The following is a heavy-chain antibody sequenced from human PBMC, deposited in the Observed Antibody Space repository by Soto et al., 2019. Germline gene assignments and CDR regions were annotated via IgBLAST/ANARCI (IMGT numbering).Heavy chain of an antibody. CDR3: ARVAFRGQFGDLSDFDP. D-gene: IGHD3-10*01. V-gene: IGHV3-53*02. CDR1: GMLVSLNY. CDR2: IYSGGGT. J-gene: IGHJ5*02. Sequence: EVQLVETGGGLVQPGGSLTLSCAASGMLVSLNYMSWVRQAPGKGLEWVAIIYSGGGTYYAGSVTGRFTISRDSSKNTLSIQMNSLRVEDTAIYYCARVAFRGQFGDLSDFDPWGQGTLVTVSS.